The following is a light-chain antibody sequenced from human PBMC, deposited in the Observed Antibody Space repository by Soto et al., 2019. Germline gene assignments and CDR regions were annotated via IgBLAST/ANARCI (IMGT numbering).Light chain of an antibody. J-gene: IGKJ1*01. CDR3: QQLYIFPLT. V-gene: IGKV1-9*01. CDR2: AAS. CDR1: QGISSF. Sequence: IHLTPSYSFLSAFLGARVTVPCRASQGISSFLAWYQQKPGKAPNLLMYAASTLQSGVPSRFSGGESGTEYTLTISSLQPEDSATYYCQQLYIFPLTFGQGTKVDI.